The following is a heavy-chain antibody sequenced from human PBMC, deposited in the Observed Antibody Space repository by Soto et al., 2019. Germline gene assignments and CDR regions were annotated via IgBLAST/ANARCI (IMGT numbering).Heavy chain of an antibody. J-gene: IGHJ5*02. V-gene: IGHV4-59*03. Sequence: SATLSLTFTVSGASLNSDCWSWIRQSAGKGLEWMGYIYHMGGTDYNPSLKSRANISIHKSKKQLALNLRSVTAAYTAVYFCARFTYKSGFNWFDPWGQGTQVTVS. CDR3: ARFTYKSGFNWFDP. CDR2: IYHMGGT. D-gene: IGHD5-12*01. CDR1: GASLNSDC.